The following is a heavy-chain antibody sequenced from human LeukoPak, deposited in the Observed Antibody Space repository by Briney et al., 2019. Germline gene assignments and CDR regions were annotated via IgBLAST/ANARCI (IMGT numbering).Heavy chain of an antibody. D-gene: IGHD5-18*01. CDR1: GGSITSYY. CDR2: IYYSGTT. V-gene: IGHV4-59*12. J-gene: IGHJ5*02. Sequence: SETLSLTCTVSGGSITSYYWSWVRQPPGKGLEWIGSIYYSGTTHYNPSLESRVTISVDTSKNQFSLKLASVTAADTAIYYCAKGAGGFSYYNWFDPWGQGTLVTVSS. CDR3: AKGAGGFSYYNWFDP.